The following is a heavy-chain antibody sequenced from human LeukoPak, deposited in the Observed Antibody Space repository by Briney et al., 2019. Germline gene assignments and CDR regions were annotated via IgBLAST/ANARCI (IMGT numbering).Heavy chain of an antibody. J-gene: IGHJ4*02. CDR2: IYYSGST. V-gene: IGHV4-30-4*08. CDR1: GGSISSGDYY. CDR3: AREFAVTKTKIFDY. Sequence: SQTLSLTCTVSGGSISSGDYYWNWIRQPQGKGLEWIGFIYYSGSTYYNPSLKSRVTISADTSKNRFSLKLSSVTAADTAVYFCAREFAVTKTKIFDYWGQGTLVTVSS. D-gene: IGHD4-17*01.